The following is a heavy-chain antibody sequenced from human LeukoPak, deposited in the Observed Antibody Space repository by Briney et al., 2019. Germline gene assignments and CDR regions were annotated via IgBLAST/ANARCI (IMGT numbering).Heavy chain of an antibody. D-gene: IGHD3-10*01. CDR3: AKGTSSRGSGSYCQT. V-gene: IGHV3-23*01. Sequence: PGGSLRLSCAASGFTFSSYAMSWVRQAPGKGLEWVSAISGSGDFTYYADSVKGRFTISRDNSNNTVFLQMNSLRAVDTAVYYCAKGTSSRGSGSYCQTWGQGTLVTVSS. J-gene: IGHJ4*02. CDR2: ISGSGDFT. CDR1: GFTFSSYA.